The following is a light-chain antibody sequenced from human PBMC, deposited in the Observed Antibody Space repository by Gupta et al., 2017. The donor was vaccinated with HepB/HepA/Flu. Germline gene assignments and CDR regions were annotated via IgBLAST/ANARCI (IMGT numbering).Light chain of an antibody. Sequence: EIVLTQSPGTLSLSPGERATLSCRASQSFSRTSLAWYQQKLGQAPRLLIYGASSRATGIPDRFSGSGSGTDFTLTISRLEPEDFAVYYCQQFGNSPRCSFGQGTKLEIK. CDR1: QSFSRTS. CDR3: QQFGNSPRCS. CDR2: GAS. V-gene: IGKV3-20*01. J-gene: IGKJ2*04.